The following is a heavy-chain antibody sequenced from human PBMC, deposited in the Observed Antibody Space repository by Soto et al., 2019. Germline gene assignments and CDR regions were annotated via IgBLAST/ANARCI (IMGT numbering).Heavy chain of an antibody. CDR1: GYSFTHYW. CDR3: VRRPDGGYYFDY. D-gene: IGHD3-22*01. V-gene: IGHV5-51*01. J-gene: IGHJ4*02. CDR2: IYPYDSET. Sequence: GESLKISCKGSGYSFTHYWIGWVRQMPGEGLEWMGLIYPYDSETRYSPSFQGQVTMSVDKSISTGYLQWSSLKASDTAMYYCVRRPDGGYYFDYWGQGTLVTVSS.